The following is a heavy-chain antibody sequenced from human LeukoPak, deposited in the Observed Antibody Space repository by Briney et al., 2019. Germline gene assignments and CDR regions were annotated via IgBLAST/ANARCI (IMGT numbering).Heavy chain of an antibody. Sequence: SVKVSCKASGGTFSSYAISWVRQAPRQGLEWMGRIIPIFGTANYAQKFQGRVTITTDESTSTAYMELSSLRSEDTAVYYCAREVMDYGDYAYYIDYWGQGTLVTVSS. CDR3: AREVMDYGDYAYYIDY. CDR1: GGTFSSYA. CDR2: IIPIFGTA. D-gene: IGHD4-17*01. V-gene: IGHV1-69*05. J-gene: IGHJ4*02.